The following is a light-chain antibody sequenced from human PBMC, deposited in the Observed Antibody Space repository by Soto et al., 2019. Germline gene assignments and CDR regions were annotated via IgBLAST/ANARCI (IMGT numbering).Light chain of an antibody. V-gene: IGKV1-5*03. J-gene: IGKJ4*01. CDR1: QSISSW. CDR3: QQYHTNGYST. Sequence: DIQMTQSPSTLSASVGDRFTITCRASQSISSWLAWYQQKPGKAPKLLIYKASSLESGVPSRFSGSGSGTEFTLTISSLQPDDFATYYCQQYHTNGYSTFGGGTKVEIK. CDR2: KAS.